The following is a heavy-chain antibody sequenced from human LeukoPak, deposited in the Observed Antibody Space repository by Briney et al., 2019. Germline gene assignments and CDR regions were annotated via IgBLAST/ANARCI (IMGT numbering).Heavy chain of an antibody. Sequence: SETLSLTCTVPGGSISSYYWSWIRQPPGKGLEWIGYIYYSGSTNYNPSLKSRVTISVDTSKNQFPLKLSSVTAADTAVYYCARVGSYSDWFDPWGQGTLVTVSS. CDR2: IYYSGST. J-gene: IGHJ5*02. D-gene: IGHD1-26*01. CDR1: GGSISSYY. CDR3: ARVGSYSDWFDP. V-gene: IGHV4-59*01.